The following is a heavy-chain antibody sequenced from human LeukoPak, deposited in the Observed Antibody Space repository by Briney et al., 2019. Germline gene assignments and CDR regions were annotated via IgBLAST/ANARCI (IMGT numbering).Heavy chain of an antibody. CDR2: ISLTGLT. CDR1: GGSISNTNW. V-gene: IGHV4-4*02. CDR3: SRENGAFSPFGY. J-gene: IGHJ4*02. D-gene: IGHD2-8*01. Sequence: PSGTLSLTCGVSGGSISNTNWRSWVRQPPGQGLEWIGEISLTGLTHYNPSLESRVTVSLDKSKNQLSLNLTSVTAADTAAYYCSRENGAFSPFGYWGQGTLVTVLS.